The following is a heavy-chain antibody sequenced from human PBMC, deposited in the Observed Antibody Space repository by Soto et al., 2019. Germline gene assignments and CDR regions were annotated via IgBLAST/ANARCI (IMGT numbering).Heavy chain of an antibody. CDR1: GGSFSGYY. J-gene: IGHJ4*02. CDR2: IYYNGRT. Sequence: PSETLSLTCAVYGGSFSGYYWSWIRQPPGKGLEWIGYIYYNGRTNYNPSLESRVTISLDTSKSQFSLKLSSVSAADTAVYYCARDGSGYDFWSGPYFFDYWGPGTLVTVSS. V-gene: IGHV4-59*01. CDR3: ARDGSGYDFWSGPYFFDY. D-gene: IGHD3-3*01.